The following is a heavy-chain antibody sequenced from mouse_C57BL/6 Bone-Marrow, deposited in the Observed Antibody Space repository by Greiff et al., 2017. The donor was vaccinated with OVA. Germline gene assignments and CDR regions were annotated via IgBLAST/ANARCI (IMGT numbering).Heavy chain of an antibody. Sequence: EVQRVESGGGLVQPKGSLRLSCAASGFTFHTYAMPWFRQAPGKGLEWVARIRSKSGNYATYYADSVKDRFTISRADSQSMLDLQMNNLKTEDAAMYYCVRDPYDYGGYFDYWGQGTTLTVSS. D-gene: IGHD2-4*01. V-gene: IGHV10-3*01. CDR2: IRSKSGNYAT. J-gene: IGHJ2*01. CDR3: VRDPYDYGGYFDY. CDR1: GFTFHTYA.